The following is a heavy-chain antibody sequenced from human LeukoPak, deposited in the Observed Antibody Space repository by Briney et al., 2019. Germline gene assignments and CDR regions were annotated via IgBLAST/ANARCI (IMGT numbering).Heavy chain of an antibody. J-gene: IGHJ6*03. CDR2: INSDGSST. V-gene: IGHV3-74*01. CDR1: GFTFSSYW. CDR3: VGHDIAVAVTYHYYYMDV. Sequence: PGGSLRLSCAASGFTFSSYWMHWVRQAPGKGLVWVSRINSDGSSTSYADSVKGRFTISRDNAKNTLYLQMNSLRAEDTAVYYCVGHDIAVAVTYHYYYMDVWGKGTTVTVSS. D-gene: IGHD6-19*01.